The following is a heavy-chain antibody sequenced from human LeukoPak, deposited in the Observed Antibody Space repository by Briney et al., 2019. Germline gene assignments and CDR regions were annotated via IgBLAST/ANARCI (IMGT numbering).Heavy chain of an antibody. J-gene: IGHJ4*02. Sequence: ASVKVSCKASGGTFSSYAISWVRQAPGQGLEWMGGIIPIFGTANYAQKFQGRVTITADESTSTAYMELSSLRSEDTAVYYCARGTVDMIVLAHFDYWGQGTLVTVSS. D-gene: IGHD3-22*01. CDR1: GGTFSSYA. V-gene: IGHV1-69*13. CDR3: ARGTVDMIVLAHFDY. CDR2: IIPIFGTA.